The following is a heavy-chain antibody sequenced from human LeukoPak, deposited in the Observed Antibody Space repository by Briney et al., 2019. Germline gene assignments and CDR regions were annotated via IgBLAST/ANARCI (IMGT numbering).Heavy chain of an antibody. Sequence: GGSLRLSCAASEFTFSSYWMSWVRQAPGKGLEWVSTISGSGGDTYYADSVKGRFTISRDNSKNTLHLQMNSLRVEDTAVYYCAKGTPRGYNYGYFDYWGQETLLTVSS. CDR1: EFTFSSYW. D-gene: IGHD5-18*01. J-gene: IGHJ4*02. V-gene: IGHV3-23*01. CDR2: ISGSGGDT. CDR3: AKGTPRGYNYGYFDY.